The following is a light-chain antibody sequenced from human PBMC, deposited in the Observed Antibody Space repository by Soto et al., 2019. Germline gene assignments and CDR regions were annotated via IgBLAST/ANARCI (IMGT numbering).Light chain of an antibody. CDR2: GAS. V-gene: IGKV3-15*01. CDR1: QSMSDD. Sequence: EIVMTQSPATLSVSPGDRATLSCRASQSMSDDLAWYQRKPGQAPRLLIYGASTMATGIPARFSGSGSGTEFTLTISGLQSEDFAVYYCQQYNNWPWTFGQGTQVEIK. J-gene: IGKJ1*01. CDR3: QQYNNWPWT.